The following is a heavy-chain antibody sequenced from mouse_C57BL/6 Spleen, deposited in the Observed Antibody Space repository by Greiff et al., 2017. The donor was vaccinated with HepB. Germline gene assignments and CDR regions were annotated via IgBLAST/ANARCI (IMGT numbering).Heavy chain of an antibody. CDR1: GYTFTGYW. CDR3: ARNPYYYGSSHWYFDV. CDR2: ILPGSGST. Sequence: VQLQQSGAELMKPGASVKLSCKATGYTFTGYWIEWVKQRPGHGLEWIGEILPGSGSTNYNEKFKGKATFTADTSSNTAYMQLSSLTTEDSAIYYCARNPYYYGSSHWYFDVWGTGTTVTVSS. D-gene: IGHD1-1*01. J-gene: IGHJ1*03. V-gene: IGHV1-9*01.